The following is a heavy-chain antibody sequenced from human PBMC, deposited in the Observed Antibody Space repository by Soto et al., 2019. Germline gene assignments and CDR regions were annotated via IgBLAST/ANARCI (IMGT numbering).Heavy chain of an antibody. Sequence: QVQLVQSGAEVKKPGASVKVSCKASGYTFTSYGISWVRQAPGQGLEWMGWISAYNGNTNYAQKLQGRVTMTTDTSTSTAYMELRSLRSDDMAVYYCARDSPVQLWSSAEYFQHWGQGTLVTVSS. CDR2: ISAYNGNT. J-gene: IGHJ1*01. CDR3: ARDSPVQLWSSAEYFQH. V-gene: IGHV1-18*03. CDR1: GYTFTSYG. D-gene: IGHD5-18*01.